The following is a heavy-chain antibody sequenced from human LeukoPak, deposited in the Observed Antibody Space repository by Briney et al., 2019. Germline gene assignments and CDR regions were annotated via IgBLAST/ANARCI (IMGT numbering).Heavy chain of an antibody. CDR1: GFTFTTYA. V-gene: IGHV3-23*01. CDR2: ISSSGGTT. D-gene: IGHD6-13*01. CDR3: AKDKTQQLVTNEYFQH. Sequence: GGSLRLSCAAFGFTFTTYAMSWVRQAPGKGLEWVSVISSSGGTTYHADSVKGRFTISRDNSKNTLYLQMNSLRAEDTAVYYCAKDKTQQLVTNEYFQHWGQGTLVTVSS. J-gene: IGHJ1*01.